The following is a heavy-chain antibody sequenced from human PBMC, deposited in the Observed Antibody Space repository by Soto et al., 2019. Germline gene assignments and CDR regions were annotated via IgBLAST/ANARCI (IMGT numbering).Heavy chain of an antibody. CDR1: GDSISSYY. V-gene: IGHV4-59*01. CDR3: ARSNGDYGDY. D-gene: IGHD4-17*01. Sequence: QVQLQASGPGLLKPSETLSLTCTVSGDSISSYYWSWIRQPPGKGLEWIGYRDYIGSTNYNPSLNSRGTISVDTSKTLFSLKLYSVTAADTPGYYCARSNGDYGDYWSQGTQVTVSA. CDR2: RDYIGST. J-gene: IGHJ4*02.